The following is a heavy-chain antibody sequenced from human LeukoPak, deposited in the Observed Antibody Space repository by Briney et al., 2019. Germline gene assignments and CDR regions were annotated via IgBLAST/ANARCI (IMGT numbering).Heavy chain of an antibody. V-gene: IGHV3-74*01. J-gene: IGHJ6*02. CDR3: ARATAGIYGLDV. CDR2: ISNDGSNT. CDR1: GFTFSSYW. Sequence: GGSLRLSCAASGFTFSSYWMHWVRHAPGKGLVWVSRISNDGSNTTYADSVKGRFTISRDNAKNTLYLQMNSLRAEDTAVYYCARATAGIYGLDVWGQGTTVTVSS. D-gene: IGHD3-10*01.